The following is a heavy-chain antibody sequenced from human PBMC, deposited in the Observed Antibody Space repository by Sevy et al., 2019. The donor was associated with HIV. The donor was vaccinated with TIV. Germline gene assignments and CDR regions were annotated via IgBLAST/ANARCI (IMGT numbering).Heavy chain of an antibody. V-gene: IGHV3-30*04. CDR3: ARMGGQQLEGGYFDY. Sequence: GGSLRLSCAASGFTFSSYAMHWVRQAPGKGLEWMAVISYDGSNKYYADSVKGRFTISRDNSKNTLYLQMNSLRAEDTAVYYCARMGGQQLEGGYFDYWGQGTLVTVSS. J-gene: IGHJ4*02. CDR1: GFTFSSYA. D-gene: IGHD6-13*01. CDR2: ISYDGSNK.